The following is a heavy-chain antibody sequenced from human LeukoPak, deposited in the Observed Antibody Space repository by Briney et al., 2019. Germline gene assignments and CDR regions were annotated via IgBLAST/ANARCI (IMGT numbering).Heavy chain of an antibody. Sequence: SVKVSCKASGGTFSSYAISWVRQAPGQGLEWMGGIIPIFGTANYAQKFQGRVTITTDESTSTAYVELSSLRSEDTAVYYCARDISGSYHYFDYWGQGTLVTVSS. J-gene: IGHJ4*02. CDR2: IIPIFGTA. D-gene: IGHD1-26*01. CDR1: GGTFSSYA. V-gene: IGHV1-69*05. CDR3: ARDISGSYHYFDY.